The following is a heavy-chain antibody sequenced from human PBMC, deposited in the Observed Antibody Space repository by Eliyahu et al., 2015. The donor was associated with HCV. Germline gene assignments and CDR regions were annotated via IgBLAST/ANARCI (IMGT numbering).Heavy chain of an antibody. CDR1: GFTFSXYX. D-gene: IGHD3-3*01. J-gene: IGHJ4*02. Sequence: EVQLVESGGGLVQPGGSLRLSCAASGFTFSXYXMNWVRQAPGKGLEWVSYISSSSSTIYYADSVKGRFTISRDNAKNSLYLQMNSLRDEDTAVYYCARAHVGLRFLEWSKDEDYWGQGTLVTVSS. CDR2: ISSSSSTI. CDR3: ARAHVGLRFLEWSKDEDY. V-gene: IGHV3-48*02.